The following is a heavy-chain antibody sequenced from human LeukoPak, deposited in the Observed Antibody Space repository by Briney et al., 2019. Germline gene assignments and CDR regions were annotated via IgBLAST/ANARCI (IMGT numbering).Heavy chain of an antibody. Sequence: ASVKVSCKASGYTFSGYYIHWVRRAPGQGLEWMGWINPNSGGTNYAEKFQGRVTMTRDTSISTAYMELSRLRSDDTAVYYCARDLPTVTDYWGQGTLVTVSS. CDR2: INPNSGGT. CDR3: ARDLPTVTDY. J-gene: IGHJ4*02. CDR1: GYTFSGYY. D-gene: IGHD4-11*01. V-gene: IGHV1-2*02.